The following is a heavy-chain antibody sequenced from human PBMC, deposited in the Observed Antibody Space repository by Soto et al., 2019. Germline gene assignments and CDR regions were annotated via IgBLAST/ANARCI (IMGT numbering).Heavy chain of an antibody. CDR2: ISGSGRTI. Sequence: QVQLVESGGGLVKPGGSLRLSCAASGIVFSDYMSWVRQAPGKGLEWLSYISGSGRTIYSADSVKGRFTISRDNATNSLSLQMNNVRTEDTSVDYCARLPFPWGWFDPWGQGTLVTVSS. J-gene: IGHJ5*02. D-gene: IGHD3-16*01. V-gene: IGHV3-11*01. CDR3: ARLPFPWGWFDP. CDR1: GIVFSDY.